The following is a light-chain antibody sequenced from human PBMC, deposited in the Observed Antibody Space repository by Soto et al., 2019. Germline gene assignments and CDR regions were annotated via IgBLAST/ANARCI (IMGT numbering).Light chain of an antibody. J-gene: IGKJ4*01. V-gene: IGKV1-39*01. CDR2: GAS. CDR1: QDISGR. Sequence: DIQMTQSPSSLSASIGETVTIACRASQDISGRLKWYPQTLGRVPKFXIYGASNLESGVPSRFSGSGAGTEFTLTISGLQPEDFASYYCQQCYSPTLSFGGGTQVDIK. CDR3: QQCYSPTLS.